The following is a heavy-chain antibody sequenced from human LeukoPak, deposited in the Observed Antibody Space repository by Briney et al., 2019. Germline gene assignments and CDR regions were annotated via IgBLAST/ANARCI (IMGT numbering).Heavy chain of an antibody. V-gene: IGHV4-59*01. J-gene: IGHJ3*02. CDR1: GGSISSDH. Sequence: SETLSLTCTVSGGSISSDHWNWIRQPPGKGLEWIGCIFYSGRTYYNPSLKSRVTISVDLSKGQFSLRLTSVTAAVTAVYYCARKNDFEIWGQGTLVTVSS. CDR2: IFYSGRT. D-gene: IGHD2/OR15-2a*01. CDR3: ARKNDFEI.